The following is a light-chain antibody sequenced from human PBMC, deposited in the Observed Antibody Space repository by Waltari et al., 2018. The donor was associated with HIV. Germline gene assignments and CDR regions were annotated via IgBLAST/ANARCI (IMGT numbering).Light chain of an antibody. Sequence: QSALTQPASVSGSPGQSITISCTGTSRDVGAYKFVSWYQQHPGKAPKPIIYEVSNLPSGVSNRFSASKSGNTASLTISGLQAEDEADYYCTSYTTSITYVFGTGTKVTVL. V-gene: IGLV2-14*01. J-gene: IGLJ1*01. CDR1: SRDVGAYKF. CDR3: TSYTTSITYV. CDR2: EVS.